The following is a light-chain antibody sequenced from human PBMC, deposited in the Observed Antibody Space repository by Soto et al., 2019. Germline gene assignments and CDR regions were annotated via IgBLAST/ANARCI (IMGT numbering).Light chain of an antibody. Sequence: QSALTQPASVSGSPGQSTTISCTGPSSDVVSYNLVSWYQQHPGKAPKLMIYEASKRPSGISNRLSGSKSGNAASLTISGLQAEDEADYYCFSYAGNSLNYVFGTGTKVTVL. V-gene: IGLV2-23*01. CDR3: FSYAGNSLNYV. CDR2: EAS. CDR1: SSDVVSYNL. J-gene: IGLJ1*01.